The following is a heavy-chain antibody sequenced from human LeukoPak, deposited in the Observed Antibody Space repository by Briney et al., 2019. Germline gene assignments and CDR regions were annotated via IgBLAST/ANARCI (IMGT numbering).Heavy chain of an antibody. V-gene: IGHV3-21*04. CDR1: GFTFSSYS. CDR3: AEERPQTTSFDY. J-gene: IGHJ4*02. Sequence: GGSLRLSCAASGFTFSSYSMNWVRQAPGKGLEWVSSISSSSSYIYYADSVKGRFTISRDNSKNTLYLQMNSLRAEDTAIYYCAEERPQTTSFDYWGQGTLVTVSS. CDR2: ISSSSSYI. D-gene: IGHD2/OR15-2a*01.